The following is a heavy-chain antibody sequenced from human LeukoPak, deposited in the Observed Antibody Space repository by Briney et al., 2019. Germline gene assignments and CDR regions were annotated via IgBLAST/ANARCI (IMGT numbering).Heavy chain of an antibody. CDR2: IEQDGSEK. J-gene: IGHJ6*02. V-gene: IGHV3-7*01. D-gene: IGHD2-15*01. CDR3: ARDLIEPPSGGSCRGYYYYGMDV. Sequence: GGALLLSCVASGFKFSSHRMSWVRQAPGKGLEWVANIEQDGSEKYYVDSVKGRYTISSDNAKNSLYVELNSWRAEDTAVYYCARDLIEPPSGGSCRGYYYYGMDVWGQGTTVTVSS. CDR1: GFKFSSHR.